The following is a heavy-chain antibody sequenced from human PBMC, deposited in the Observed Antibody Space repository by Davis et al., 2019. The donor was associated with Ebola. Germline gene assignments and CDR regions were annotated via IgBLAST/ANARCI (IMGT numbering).Heavy chain of an antibody. J-gene: IGHJ4*02. CDR3: ATRGSSREFDY. D-gene: IGHD6-13*01. CDR2: ITGSGSLT. CDR1: GSTFSSYA. Sequence: GESLKISCAASGSTFSSYAMSWVRHTPGKGLEWVSAITGSGSLTGYADSVKGRFTISRDNSKNTLNMQMNSLRVEDTAVYYCATRGSSREFDYWGQGTLVSVS. V-gene: IGHV3-23*01.